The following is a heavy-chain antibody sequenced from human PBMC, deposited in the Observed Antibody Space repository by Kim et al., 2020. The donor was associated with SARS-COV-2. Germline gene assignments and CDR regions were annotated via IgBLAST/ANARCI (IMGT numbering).Heavy chain of an antibody. CDR3: ARVVVVPAAMGAYYYYGMDV. V-gene: IGHV4-34*01. CDR1: GGSFSGYY. J-gene: IGHJ6*02. CDR2: INHSGST. Sequence: SETLSLTCAVYGGSFSGYYWSWIRQPPGKGLEWIGEINHSGSTNYNPSLKSRVTISVDTSKNQFSLKLSSVTAADTAVYYCARVVVVPAAMGAYYYYGMDVWGQGTTVTVSS. D-gene: IGHD2-2*01.